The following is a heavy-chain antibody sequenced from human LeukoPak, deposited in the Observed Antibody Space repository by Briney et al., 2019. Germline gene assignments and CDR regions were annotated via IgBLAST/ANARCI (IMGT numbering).Heavy chain of an antibody. CDR3: ARALKGRNWFVP. J-gene: IGHJ5*02. V-gene: IGHV1-18*01. CDR1: GYTFTSYG. CDR2: ISAYNGNT. D-gene: IGHD2-8*01. Sequence: ASVKVSRKASGYTFTSYGISWVRQAPGQGLEWMGWISAYNGNTNYAQKLQGRVTMTTDTSTSTAYMELRSLRSDDTAVYYCARALKGRNWFVPWGQGTLVTVSS.